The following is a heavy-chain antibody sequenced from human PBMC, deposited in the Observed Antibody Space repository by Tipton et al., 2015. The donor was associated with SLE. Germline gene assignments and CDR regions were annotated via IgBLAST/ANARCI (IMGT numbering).Heavy chain of an antibody. CDR3: AKDTSGSYFDY. Sequence: SLRLSCAASGFTFSTYAMSWIRQAPGKGLEWVSTITNSGGTTYYADSVKGRFTISRDNSKNSLYLQMNSLRTEDTALYYCAKDTSGSYFDYWGQGTLVTVSS. CDR2: ITNSGGTT. J-gene: IGHJ4*02. CDR1: GFTFSTYA. V-gene: IGHV3-43*02. D-gene: IGHD1-26*01.